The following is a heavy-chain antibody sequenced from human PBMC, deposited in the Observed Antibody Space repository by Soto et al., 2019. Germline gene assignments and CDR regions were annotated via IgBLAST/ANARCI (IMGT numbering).Heavy chain of an antibody. Sequence: EVQLVESGGGLVQPGGSLRLSCAASGFSITNTWMHWVRQAPGKGLEWVGRVKSKADGGTADYAAPVKGRFTVSRDDSKNTQYLQMNSLIMEDTAVYYCDSYPDFWGGHTPLWGQGTLVTVSS. D-gene: IGHD3-3*01. CDR3: DSYPDFWGGHTPL. CDR1: GFSITNTW. CDR2: VKSKADGGTA. J-gene: IGHJ4*02. V-gene: IGHV3-15*07.